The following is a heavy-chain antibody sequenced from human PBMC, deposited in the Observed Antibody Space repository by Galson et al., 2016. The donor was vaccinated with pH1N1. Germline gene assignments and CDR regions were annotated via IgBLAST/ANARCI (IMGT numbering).Heavy chain of an antibody. J-gene: IGHJ2*01. CDR2: INPILSIV. CDR3: AREDYYDTDLCEWYLDL. D-gene: IGHD3-22*01. Sequence: SVKFSCTASGGTFGSYGINWVRQAPGTGLEWMGGINPILSIVKYVQNVKGRVPITADESTTTAYMELNSLRSEDTAMYYCAREDYYDTDLCEWYLDLWGRGTLLTVSS. CDR1: GGTFGSYG. V-gene: IGHV1-69*13.